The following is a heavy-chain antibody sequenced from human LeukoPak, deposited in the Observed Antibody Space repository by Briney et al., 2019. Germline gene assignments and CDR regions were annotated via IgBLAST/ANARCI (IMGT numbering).Heavy chain of an antibody. CDR3: ATHPLLDY. J-gene: IGHJ4*02. Sequence: SETLSLTCAVSGDSIRRDNYYWGWIRQPPGKGLEWMGSIYYSGSTYYNPSLKSRVSISVDPSKSQFSLKLTSVTAADTAVYYCATHPLLDYWGQGSLVTVSS. D-gene: IGHD3-16*02. CDR2: IYYSGST. CDR1: GDSIRRDNYY. V-gene: IGHV4-39*01.